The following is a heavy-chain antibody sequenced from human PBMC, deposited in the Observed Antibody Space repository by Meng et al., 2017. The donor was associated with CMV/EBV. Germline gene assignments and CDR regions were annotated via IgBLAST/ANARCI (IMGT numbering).Heavy chain of an antibody. Sequence: SVKVSCKASGGTFSSYAISWVRQAPGQGLEWMGGIIPIFGTANYAQKFQGRVTITTDESTSTAYMELSSLKSEDTAVYYCARDNRMATRRDYYYYYGMDVWGQGTTVTSP. CDR1: GGTFSSYA. CDR2: IIPIFGTA. V-gene: IGHV1-69*05. CDR3: ARDNRMATRRDYYYYYGMDV. D-gene: IGHD5-24*01. J-gene: IGHJ6*02.